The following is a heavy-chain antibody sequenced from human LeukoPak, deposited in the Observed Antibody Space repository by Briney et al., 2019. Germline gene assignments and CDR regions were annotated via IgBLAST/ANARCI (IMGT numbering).Heavy chain of an antibody. CDR2: INHSGST. V-gene: IGHV4-34*01. D-gene: IGHD7-27*01. CDR1: GGSFSGYY. CDR3: ASRQLGNDY. Sequence: SETLSLTCAVYGGSFSGYYGRGIRQSPGKGLEWIGEINHSGSTNYNPSLKSRVTISVDTSKNQLSLNLSSVTAADTAVYYCASRQLGNDYWGQGTLVTVSS. J-gene: IGHJ4*02.